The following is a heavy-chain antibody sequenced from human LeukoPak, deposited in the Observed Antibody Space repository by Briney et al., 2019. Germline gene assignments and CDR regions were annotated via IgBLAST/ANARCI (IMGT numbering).Heavy chain of an antibody. CDR2: IYHSGST. V-gene: IGHV4-4*02. Sequence: GSLRLSCAASGFTFSSHGMSWVRQAPGKGLEWIGEIYHSGSTNYNPFLKSRVTISVDKSKNQFSLKLSSVTAADTAVYYCARLLVGGYSFDYWGQGTLVTVSS. CDR1: GFTFSSHGM. D-gene: IGHD4-23*01. CDR3: ARLLVGGYSFDY. J-gene: IGHJ4*02.